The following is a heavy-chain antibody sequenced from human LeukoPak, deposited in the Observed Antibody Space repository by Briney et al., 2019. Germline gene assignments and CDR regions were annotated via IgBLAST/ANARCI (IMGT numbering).Heavy chain of an antibody. CDR2: MNPNSGNT. CDR1: GYTFTSYA. Sequence: GASVKLSCTASGYTFTSYAINWVRQATGQGLEWMGWMNPNSGNTGYAQHFKGRFTITKNTSITTAYMELSSMRSEETAVYYCARGNRLMAYSCYELDVWGQGTMVTVSS. J-gene: IGHJ6*02. CDR3: ARGNRLMAYSCYELDV. D-gene: IGHD5-12*01. V-gene: IGHV1-8*01.